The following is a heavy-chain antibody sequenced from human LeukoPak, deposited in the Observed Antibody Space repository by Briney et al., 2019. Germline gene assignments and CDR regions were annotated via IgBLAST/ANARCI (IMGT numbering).Heavy chain of an antibody. V-gene: IGHV1-46*01. J-gene: IGHJ5*02. D-gene: IGHD3-9*01. CDR2: INPSGGST. CDR1: GYTFTSYY. Sequence: ASVKVSFKASGYTFTSYYMHWVRQAPGQGLEWMGIINPSGGSTSYAQKFQGRVTMTRDTSTSTVYMELSSLRSEDTAVYYCAREGRYFDWLLTPIWFDPWGQGTLVTVSS. CDR3: AREGRYFDWLLTPIWFDP.